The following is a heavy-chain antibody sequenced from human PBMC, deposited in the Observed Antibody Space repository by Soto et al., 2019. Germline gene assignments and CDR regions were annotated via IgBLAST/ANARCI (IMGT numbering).Heavy chain of an antibody. V-gene: IGHV4-30-2*01. Sequence: SETLSLTCTVSGGSIGSNPYSWAWIRQQPGEGLEWIGYIYHSGRTDYNPSRKSRVTISLDRSKNQFSLRLTSVTAADTAVYYCARGCSSTSCYTGFDPWGLGTLVTVSS. J-gene: IGHJ5*02. D-gene: IGHD2-2*02. CDR1: GGSIGSNPYS. CDR2: IYHSGRT. CDR3: ARGCSSTSCYTGFDP.